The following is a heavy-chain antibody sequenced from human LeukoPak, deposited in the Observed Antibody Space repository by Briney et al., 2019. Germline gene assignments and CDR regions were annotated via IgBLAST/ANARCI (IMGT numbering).Heavy chain of an antibody. CDR1: GFTFSSYG. V-gene: IGHV3-33*01. D-gene: IGHD3-16*01. CDR3: ARDRMITAFDY. CDR2: IWYDGSNK. J-gene: IGHJ4*02. Sequence: GGCLRLSCAASGFTFSSYGMHWVRQAPGKGLEWVAVIWYDGSNKYYADSVKGRFTFSRDNSKNALYLQLNSLRAEDTAVYYCARDRMITAFDYWGQGTLVTVSS.